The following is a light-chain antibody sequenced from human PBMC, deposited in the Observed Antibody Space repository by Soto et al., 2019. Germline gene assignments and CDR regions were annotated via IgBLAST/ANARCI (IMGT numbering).Light chain of an antibody. CDR3: QHTTDFT. V-gene: IGKV1-5*01. CDR1: QTISSW. Sequence: DGQLTRSPSTLLASVGHRLYITCRASQTISSWLAWYPQKPGKATQRLIYDVSNLERGVPPRFSGRTSGAESTLTITGLQPDDLGTYYCQHTTDFTFGQGTKVDIK. J-gene: IGKJ2*01. CDR2: DVS.